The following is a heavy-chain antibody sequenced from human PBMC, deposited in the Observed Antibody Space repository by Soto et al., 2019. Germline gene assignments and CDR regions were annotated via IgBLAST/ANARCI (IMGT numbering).Heavy chain of an antibody. CDR3: ARWATIFGVAGDAFDI. CDR2: ISAYNGNT. CDR1: GYTFTSYG. Sequence: ASVKVSCKASGYTFTSYGISWVRQAPGQGLEWMGWISAYNGNTNYAQKLQGRVTMTTDTSTSTAYMGLRSLRSDDTAVYYCARWATIFGVAGDAFDIWGQGTMVTVSS. J-gene: IGHJ3*02. D-gene: IGHD3-3*01. V-gene: IGHV1-18*01.